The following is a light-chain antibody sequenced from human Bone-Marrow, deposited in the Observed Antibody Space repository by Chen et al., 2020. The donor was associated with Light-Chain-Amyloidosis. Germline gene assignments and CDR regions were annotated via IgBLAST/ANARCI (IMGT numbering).Light chain of an antibody. CDR1: SSDVGAYNY. CDR2: DVS. CDR3: FSLTTSNTHL. Sequence: QSALTQPASVSGSPGQSIAISCTGTSSDVGAYNYVSWFQQHPGKAPQLMIYDVSNRPSGVSNRFPGSAPGSTASLTISGLQADDKADYYCFSLTTSNTHLFGTGTKVTVL. V-gene: IGLV2-14*01. J-gene: IGLJ1*01.